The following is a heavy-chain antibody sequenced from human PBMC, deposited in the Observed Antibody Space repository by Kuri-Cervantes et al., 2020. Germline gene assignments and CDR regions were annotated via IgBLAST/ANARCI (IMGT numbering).Heavy chain of an antibody. D-gene: IGHD6-19*01. CDR2: IDWDDDK. Sequence: SGPTLVKSTQTLTLTCTFSGFSLSTSGMCVSWIRQPPGKALEWLALIDWDDDKYYSTSLKTRLTITKDTSKNQVVLTMTNMDPVDTATYYCAHTWGSSGWYNWFDPWGQGTLVTVSS. V-gene: IGHV2-70*12. CDR3: AHTWGSSGWYNWFDP. CDR1: GFSLSTSGMC. J-gene: IGHJ5*02.